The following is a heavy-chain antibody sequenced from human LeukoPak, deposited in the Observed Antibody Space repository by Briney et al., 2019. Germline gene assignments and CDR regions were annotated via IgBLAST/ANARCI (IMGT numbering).Heavy chain of an antibody. J-gene: IGHJ5*02. V-gene: IGHV3-53*01. CDR1: GFTVSSNY. CDR2: IYSGGST. Sequence: GGSLRLSRAASGFTVSSNYMSWVRQAPGKGLEWVSVIYSGGSTFYADSVKGRFTISRDNSKNTLYLQMSSLRAEDTAVYYCARGTSWPQRFDPWGQGTLVSVSS. CDR3: ARGTSWPQRFDP. D-gene: IGHD3-10*01.